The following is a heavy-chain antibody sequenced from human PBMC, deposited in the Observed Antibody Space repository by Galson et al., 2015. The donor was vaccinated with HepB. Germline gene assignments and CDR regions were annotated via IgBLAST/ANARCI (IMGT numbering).Heavy chain of an antibody. CDR1: GYTFTSYG. V-gene: IGHV1-18*01. D-gene: IGHD4-17*01. J-gene: IGHJ4*02. CDR3: ARLTLDLYGDAPTDY. CDR2: ISAYNGNT. Sequence: SVKVSCKASGYTFTSYGISWVRQAPGQGLEWMGWISAYNGNTNYAQKLQGRVTMTTDTSTSTAYMELRSLRSDDTAVYYCARLTLDLYGDAPTDYWGQGTLVTVSS.